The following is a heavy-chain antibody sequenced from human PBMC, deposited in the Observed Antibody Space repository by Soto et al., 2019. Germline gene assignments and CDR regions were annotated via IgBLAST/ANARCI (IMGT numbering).Heavy chain of an antibody. D-gene: IGHD3-3*01. J-gene: IGHJ4*02. CDR3: ARGVSPTTYYDFWSGYPPYFDY. Sequence: GASVKVSCKASGGTFSSYAISWVRQAPGQGLEWMGGIIPIFGTANYAQKFQGRVTITADESTSTAYMELSSLRSEDTAVYYCARGVSPTTYYDFWSGYPPYFDYWGQGTLVTVSS. CDR2: IIPIFGTA. V-gene: IGHV1-69*13. CDR1: GGTFSSYA.